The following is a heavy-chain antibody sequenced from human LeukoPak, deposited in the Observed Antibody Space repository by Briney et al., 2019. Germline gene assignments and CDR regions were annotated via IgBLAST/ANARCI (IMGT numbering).Heavy chain of an antibody. Sequence: GGSLRLSCAASGFTFGSYWMSWVRQAPGKGLEWVANIKQDGSEKYYVDSVKGRFTISRDNAKNSLYLQMNSLRAEDTAVYYCARDQDYGDSYFDYWGQGTLVTVSS. CDR3: ARDQDYGDSYFDY. CDR1: GFTFGSYW. V-gene: IGHV3-7*01. J-gene: IGHJ4*02. D-gene: IGHD4-17*01. CDR2: IKQDGSEK.